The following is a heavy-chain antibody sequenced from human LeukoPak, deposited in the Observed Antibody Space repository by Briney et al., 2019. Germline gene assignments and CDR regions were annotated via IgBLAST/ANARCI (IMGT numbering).Heavy chain of an antibody. Sequence: SVKVSCKASGGTFSSYAISWVRQAPGQGLEWMGWISAYNGNTNYAQKFQGRVTITTDESTSTAYMELSSLRSEDTAVYYCARGGVLRFLEWFDAFDIWGQGTMVTVSS. CDR1: GGTFSSYA. D-gene: IGHD3-3*01. CDR3: ARGGVLRFLEWFDAFDI. V-gene: IGHV1-69*05. CDR2: ISAYNGNT. J-gene: IGHJ3*02.